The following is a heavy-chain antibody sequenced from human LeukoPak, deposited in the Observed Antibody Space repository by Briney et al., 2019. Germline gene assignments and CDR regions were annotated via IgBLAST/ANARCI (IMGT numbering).Heavy chain of an antibody. Sequence: GGSLRLSCAASGFTFSSYAMSWVRQAPGKGLEWVSAISGSGGSTYYADSVKGRFTVSRDNSKNTLYLQMNSLRAEDTAVYYCAKGSFGFTDFDYWGQGTLVTVSS. J-gene: IGHJ4*02. V-gene: IGHV3-23*01. D-gene: IGHD3-3*01. CDR1: GFTFSSYA. CDR2: ISGSGGST. CDR3: AKGSFGFTDFDY.